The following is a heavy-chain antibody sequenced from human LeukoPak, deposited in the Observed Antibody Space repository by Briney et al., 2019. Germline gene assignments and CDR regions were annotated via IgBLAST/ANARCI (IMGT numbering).Heavy chain of an antibody. Sequence: SGRSLRLSCAASGFTFSSYWMHWVRHAPGKGLVWVSRINCDGSSKNYADSVKGRFTISRDNSKNTLYLQMNSLRAEDTAMYYWARGVYYSNFVGYGGQGTLVTVS. V-gene: IGHV3-74*01. J-gene: IGHJ4*01. CDR2: INCDGSSK. CDR3: ARGVYYSNFVGY. D-gene: IGHD4-11*01. CDR1: GFTFSSYW.